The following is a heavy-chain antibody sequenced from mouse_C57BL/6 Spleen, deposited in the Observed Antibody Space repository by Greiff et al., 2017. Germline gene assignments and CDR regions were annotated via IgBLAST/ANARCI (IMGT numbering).Heavy chain of an antibody. CDR2: IYPGDGDT. CDR1: GYAFSSSW. J-gene: IGHJ4*01. Sequence: VQLQQSGPELVKPGASVKISCKASGYAFSSSWMNWVKQRPGKGLEWIGRIYPGDGDTNYNGKFKGKATLTADKSSSTAYMQLSSLTSEDSAVYFCSRSYDLLAMDYWGQGTSVTVSS. D-gene: IGHD2-3*01. V-gene: IGHV1-82*01. CDR3: SRSYDLLAMDY.